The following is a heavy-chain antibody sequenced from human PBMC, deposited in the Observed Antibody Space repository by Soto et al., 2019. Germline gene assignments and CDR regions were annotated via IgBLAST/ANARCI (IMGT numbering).Heavy chain of an antibody. D-gene: IGHD4-17*01. CDR2: ISAYNGNT. J-gene: IGHJ4*02. V-gene: IGHV1-18*01. CDR1: GYTFTSYG. CDR3: ARDSGYGDFQWGFDY. Sequence: GASVKVSCKASGYTFTSYGISWVRQAPGQGLEWMGWISAYNGNTNYAQKLQGRVTMTTDTSTSTAYMELRSLRSDDTAVYYCARDSGYGDFQWGFDYWGQGTLVTVSS.